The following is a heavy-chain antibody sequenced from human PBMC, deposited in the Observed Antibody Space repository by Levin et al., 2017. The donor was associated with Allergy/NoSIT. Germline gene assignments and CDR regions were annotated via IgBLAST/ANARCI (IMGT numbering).Heavy chain of an antibody. J-gene: IGHJ4*02. CDR1: GFTFSRYT. D-gene: IGHD3-22*01. V-gene: IGHV3-21*01. Sequence: TGGSLRLSCAASGFTFSRYTMNWVRQAPGKGLEWVSSITSKSDYIYYADSVKGRFTIDRDNAKNSLFLQMNSLRAEDSAVYYCARGDYDTSDYQGLDYWGQGTLVTVSS. CDR2: ITSKSDYI. CDR3: ARGDYDTSDYQGLDY.